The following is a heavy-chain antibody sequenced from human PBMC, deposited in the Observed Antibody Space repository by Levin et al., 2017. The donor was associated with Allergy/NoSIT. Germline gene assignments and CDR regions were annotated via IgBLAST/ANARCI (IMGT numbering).Heavy chain of an antibody. D-gene: IGHD3-22*01. Sequence: GESLKISCAASGFTVSSSYMSWVRQAPGKGLEWVSVIYSGGGTYYADSVKGRFTISRDNSKNTLSLQMNSLRAEDTAVYYCARATNYYDSSGTGEYFDYWGQGTLVTVSS. V-gene: IGHV3-53*01. CDR3: ARATNYYDSSGTGEYFDY. CDR2: IYSGGGT. J-gene: IGHJ4*02. CDR1: GFTVSSSY.